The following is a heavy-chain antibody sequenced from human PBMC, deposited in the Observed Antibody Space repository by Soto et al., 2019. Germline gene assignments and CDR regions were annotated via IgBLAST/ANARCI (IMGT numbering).Heavy chain of an antibody. CDR1: GGSISSGGYY. Sequence: SETLSLTCAVSGGSISSGGYYWSWIRQPPGKGLEWIGEINHSGVTNYKPSLKRRVTISVDRSKNQFSLKLSSVTAADTAVYYCARGQVVAAQHWGQGTLVTVSS. J-gene: IGHJ4*02. CDR3: ARGQVVAAQH. V-gene: IGHV4-30-2*01. CDR2: INHSGVT. D-gene: IGHD2-15*01.